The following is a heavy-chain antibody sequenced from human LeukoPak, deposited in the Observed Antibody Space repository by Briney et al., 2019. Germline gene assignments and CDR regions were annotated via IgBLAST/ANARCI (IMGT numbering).Heavy chain of an antibody. CDR1: GFTFSNYV. V-gene: IGHV3-30*04. D-gene: IGHD3-22*01. Sequence: PGRSLGLSCAASGFTFSNYVMHWVRQAPGQGLEWVAVISSDGRNKYYADSVKGRFTISRDNSKNTLYLQMNSLRAEDTAVFYCARERDCYYDSSSFSGDAFDIWGQGTMVTVSS. J-gene: IGHJ3*02. CDR2: ISSDGRNK. CDR3: ARERDCYYDSSSFSGDAFDI.